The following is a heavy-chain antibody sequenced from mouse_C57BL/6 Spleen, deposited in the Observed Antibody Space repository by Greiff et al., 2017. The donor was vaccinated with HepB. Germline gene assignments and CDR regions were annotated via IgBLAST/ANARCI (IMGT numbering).Heavy chain of an antibody. Sequence: QVQLQQSGAELVMPGASVKLSCKASGYTFTSYWMHWVKQRPGQGLEWIGEIDPSDSYTNYNQKFKGKSTLTVDKSSSTAYMQLSSLTSEDSAVYYCARNWGGDYWGQGTTLTVSS. D-gene: IGHD4-1*01. J-gene: IGHJ2*01. V-gene: IGHV1-69*01. CDR3: ARNWGGDY. CDR1: GYTFTSYW. CDR2: IDPSDSYT.